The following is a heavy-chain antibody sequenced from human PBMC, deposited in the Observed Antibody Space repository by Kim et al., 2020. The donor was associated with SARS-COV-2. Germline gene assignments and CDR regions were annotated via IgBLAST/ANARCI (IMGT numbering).Heavy chain of an antibody. CDR3: ARDLGYCSGGSCSD. V-gene: IGHV1-69*01. Sequence: AQKFQGRVTITADESTSTAYMELSSLRSEDTAVYYCARDLGYCSGGSCSDWGQGTLVTVSS. D-gene: IGHD2-15*01. J-gene: IGHJ4*02.